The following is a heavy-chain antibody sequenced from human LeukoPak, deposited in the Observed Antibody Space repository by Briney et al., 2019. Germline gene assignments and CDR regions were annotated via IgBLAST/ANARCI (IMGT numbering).Heavy chain of an antibody. CDR1: GFTFSSYS. J-gene: IGHJ5*02. D-gene: IGHD3-22*01. Sequence: PGGSLRLSCAASGFTFSSYSMNWVRQAPGKGLEWVSSISSSSSYIYYADSVKGRFTISRDNAKNSLYLQMNSLRAEDTTVYYCAAEDYYYDSSGAWGQGTLVTVSS. CDR3: AAEDYYYDSSGA. CDR2: ISSSSSYI. V-gene: IGHV3-21*01.